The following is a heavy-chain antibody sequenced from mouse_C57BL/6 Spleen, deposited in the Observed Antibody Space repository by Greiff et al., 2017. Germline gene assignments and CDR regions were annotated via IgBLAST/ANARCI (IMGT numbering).Heavy chain of an antibody. V-gene: IGHV2-4*01. Sequence: QVQLQQSGPGLVQPSQSLSITCTVSGFSLTSYGVHWVRQPPGKGLEWLGVIWSGGSTDYNAAFISRLSISKDNSKSQVFFKMNSLKADDTAIYYCANNDYGSRYDWYFDVWGTGTTVTVSS. J-gene: IGHJ1*03. D-gene: IGHD1-1*01. CDR2: IWSGGST. CDR1: GFSLTSYG. CDR3: ANNDYGSRYDWYFDV.